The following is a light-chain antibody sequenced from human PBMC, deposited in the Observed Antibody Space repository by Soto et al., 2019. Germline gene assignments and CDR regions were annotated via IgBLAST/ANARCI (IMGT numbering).Light chain of an antibody. V-gene: IGKV1-5*03. CDR2: KAP. J-gene: IGKJ1*01. Sequence: DIQMTQSPCSLSASIGDRVTITCRTSQNIKRYLNWYQQEPGKAPKLLIYKAPTLKSGVPSRFSGSGSGTEFTLTISSLQPDDFATYYCQHYNSYSEAFGQGTKVDIK. CDR1: QNIKRY. CDR3: QHYNSYSEA.